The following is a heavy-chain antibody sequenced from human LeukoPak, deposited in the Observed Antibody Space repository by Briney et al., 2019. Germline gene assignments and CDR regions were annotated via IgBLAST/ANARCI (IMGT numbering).Heavy chain of an antibody. V-gene: IGHV3-23*01. CDR3: AKSHSVAQRGYFDY. D-gene: IGHD2-15*01. CDR2: ISNTGDNT. J-gene: IGHJ4*02. CDR1: GFTFSNAW. Sequence: GALRLSCAASGFTFSNAWMSWVRQAPGKGLEWLSTISNTGDNTYFADSVKGRFTISRDNSKNLVYLHMNSLRAEDTAVYYCAKSHSVAQRGYFDYWGQGTLVTVSS.